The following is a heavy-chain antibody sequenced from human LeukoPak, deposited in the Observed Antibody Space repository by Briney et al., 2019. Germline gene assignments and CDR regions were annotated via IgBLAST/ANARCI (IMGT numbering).Heavy chain of an antibody. V-gene: IGHV4-39*07. D-gene: IGHD3-10*01. CDR2: IYYSGST. CDR3: ARDHTALLWFGELTTPTGFDY. Sequence: PSETLSLTCTVSGGSISSSSYYWGWIRQPPGKGLEWIGSIYYSGSTYYNPSLKSRVTISVDTSKNQFSLKLSSVTAADTAVYYCARDHTALLWFGELTTPTGFDYWGQGTLVTVSS. CDR1: GGSISSSSYY. J-gene: IGHJ4*02.